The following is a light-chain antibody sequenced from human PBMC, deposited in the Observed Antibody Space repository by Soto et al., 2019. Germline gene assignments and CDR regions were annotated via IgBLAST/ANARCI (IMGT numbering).Light chain of an antibody. CDR3: QQYKSYWT. CDR2: KVS. CDR1: QSISSW. J-gene: IGKJ1*01. V-gene: IGKV1-5*03. Sequence: DIQMTQSPSTLSASVGDRVTITCRASQSISSWLAWYQQKPGKAPKVLIYKVSNLESGVPSRFSGSGSGTEFTLTISSLQPDDFATYYCQQYKSYWTFGQGTKVEIK.